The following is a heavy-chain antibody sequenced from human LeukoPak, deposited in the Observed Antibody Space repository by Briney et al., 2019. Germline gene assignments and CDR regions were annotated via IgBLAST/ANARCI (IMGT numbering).Heavy chain of an antibody. CDR3: AKSFYYNSGSWGIFDY. D-gene: IGHD3-10*01. J-gene: IGHJ4*02. CDR1: GFTFSSYA. CDR2: ISGSGGST. V-gene: IGHV3-23*01. Sequence: GGSLRLSCAASGFTFSSYAMSWVRQAPGKGLEWVSGISGSGGSTYYADSVKGRFTISRDNSKNTLYLQMNSLRAEDTAEYYCAKSFYYNSGSWGIFDYWGQGTLVTVSS.